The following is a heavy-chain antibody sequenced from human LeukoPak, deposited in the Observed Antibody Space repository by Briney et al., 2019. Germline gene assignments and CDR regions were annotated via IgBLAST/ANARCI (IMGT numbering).Heavy chain of an antibody. V-gene: IGHV4-61*02. CDR2: IYTSGST. D-gene: IGHD2-15*01. CDR1: GGSISSGSYY. J-gene: IGHJ6*04. CDR3: ARDPSHLGSQDV. Sequence: SETLSLTCTVSGGSISSGSYYWSWIRQPAGKGLEWIGRIYTSGSTNYNPSLKSRVTMSVDTSKNQFSLKLSSVTAADTAVYYCARDPSHLGSQDVWGKGTTVTISS.